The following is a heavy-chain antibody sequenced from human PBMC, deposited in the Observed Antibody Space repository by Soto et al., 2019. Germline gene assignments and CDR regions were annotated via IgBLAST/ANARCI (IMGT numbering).Heavy chain of an antibody. V-gene: IGHV4-31*03. J-gene: IGHJ4*02. CDR1: GGSISSGGYY. CDR2: IYYTGSA. Sequence: SETLSLTCTVSGGSISSGGYYWSWIRQHPGKGLEWIGYIYYTGSAYYNPSLKSRLTISVDTSNNQFSLKLSSVTAEDTAVYYCAREAYYYDSSGYFSKYFDSWGQGTLVTVSS. CDR3: AREAYYYDSSGYFSKYFDS. D-gene: IGHD3-22*01.